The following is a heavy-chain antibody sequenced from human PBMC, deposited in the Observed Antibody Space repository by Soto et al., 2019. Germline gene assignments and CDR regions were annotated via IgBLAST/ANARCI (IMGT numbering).Heavy chain of an antibody. CDR2: IYYSGST. Sequence: QVQLQESGPGLVKPSQTLSLTCTVSGGSISSGGYYWSWIRQHPGKGLEWIGYIYYSGSTYYNPSLKSRVTISVDTSKNQCSLKLSTVTAADTAVYYCARASYYYDSSGYETNWFDPWGQGTLVTVSS. D-gene: IGHD3-22*01. CDR3: ARASYYYDSSGYETNWFDP. CDR1: GGSISSGGYY. V-gene: IGHV4-31*03. J-gene: IGHJ5*02.